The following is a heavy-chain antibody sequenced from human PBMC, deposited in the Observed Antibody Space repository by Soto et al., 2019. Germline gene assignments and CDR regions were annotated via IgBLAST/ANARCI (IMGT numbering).Heavy chain of an antibody. D-gene: IGHD2-15*01. Sequence: PSETLSLTCSVSGDSISTVDYFWAWIRQPPGQALEYIGYIYKSATTYYNPSFASRVAISLDTSKSQFSLNVTSVTAADTAVYFCARGRYCLTGRCFPNWFDSWGQGTLVTVSS. CDR3: ARGRYCLTGRCFPNWFDS. CDR1: GDSISTVDYF. V-gene: IGHV4-30-4*02. CDR2: IYKSATT. J-gene: IGHJ5*01.